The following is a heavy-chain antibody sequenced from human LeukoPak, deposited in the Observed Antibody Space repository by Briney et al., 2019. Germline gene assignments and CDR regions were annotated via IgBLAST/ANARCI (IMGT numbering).Heavy chain of an antibody. CDR1: GGTFSSYA. V-gene: IGHV1-69*01. CDR2: IIPIFGTA. D-gene: IGHD6-13*01. CDR3: ARTVAAAGTAFDI. Sequence: ASVKVSCKASGGTFSSYAISWVRQAPGQGLEWMGGIIPIFGTANYAQKFQGRVTITADESTSTAYMELSSLRSEDTAVYYCARTVAAAGTAFDIWGQGTMVTASS. J-gene: IGHJ3*02.